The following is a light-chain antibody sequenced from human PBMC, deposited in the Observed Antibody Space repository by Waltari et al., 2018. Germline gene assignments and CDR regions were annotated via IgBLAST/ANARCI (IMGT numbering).Light chain of an antibody. J-gene: IGKJ1*01. CDR2: GAS. Sequence: ETVLTQSPGTLSLSPGERATLSCRASENVGSNYLAWYQQKPGQAPRLLIYGASSRATDIPNRFTGSWSGTDFNLTISRLDPEDFALYYCHQYAKSPRTFGQGTKVDIK. CDR1: ENVGSNY. V-gene: IGKV3-20*01. CDR3: HQYAKSPRT.